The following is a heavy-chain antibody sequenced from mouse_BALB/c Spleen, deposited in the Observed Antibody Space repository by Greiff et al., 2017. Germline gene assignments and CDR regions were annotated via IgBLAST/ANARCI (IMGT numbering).Heavy chain of an antibody. Sequence: VQLVESGADLAQPGASVKMSCNASGFTFTSFWMHWVKQRPGQGLEWIGYINPSTGYTSYNQKFKDKVTLTADKSTSTAYMQLSSLTSEDSAVYYCARDDDYGALDYWGQGTSVTVSS. J-gene: IGHJ4*01. D-gene: IGHD2-3*01. CDR3: ARDDDYGALDY. CDR1: GFTFTSFW. CDR2: INPSTGYT. V-gene: IGHV1-7*01.